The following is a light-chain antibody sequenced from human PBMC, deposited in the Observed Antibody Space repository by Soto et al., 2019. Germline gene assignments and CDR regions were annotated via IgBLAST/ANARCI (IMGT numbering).Light chain of an antibody. V-gene: IGKV3-15*01. CDR3: QQYGSSGT. CDR2: GAS. Sequence: EMVMTPSPDTLSVSPGERATLSCRASQSVSNNLAWYQQKAGQAPRPLMYGASTRATGIPARFSGSGSGTEFTLTISSLQSEDFAVYYCQQYGSSGTFGQGTKVDI. J-gene: IGKJ1*01. CDR1: QSVSNN.